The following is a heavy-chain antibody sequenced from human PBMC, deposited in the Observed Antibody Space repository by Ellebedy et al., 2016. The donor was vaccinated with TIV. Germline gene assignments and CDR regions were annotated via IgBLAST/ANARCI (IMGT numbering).Heavy chain of an antibody. CDR1: GVSISPYY. CDR3: ARQGSLEPPYRYYFNA. V-gene: IGHV4-59*08. D-gene: IGHD1-1*01. Sequence: MPSETLSLTCTVSGVSISPYYWTWIRQSPGKGLEWIGNVYYSGGANYNPSPKSRATKSVDTSKRLLSLKLSSVTAADTAVYYCARQGSLEPPYRYYFNAWGQGTLVTVSS. J-gene: IGHJ4*02. CDR2: VYYSGGA.